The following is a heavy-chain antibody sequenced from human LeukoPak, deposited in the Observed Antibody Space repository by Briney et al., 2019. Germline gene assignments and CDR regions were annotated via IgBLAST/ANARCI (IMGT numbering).Heavy chain of an antibody. D-gene: IGHD3-3*01. Sequence: PGGSVRLSCEASGFTFEDYAMHWVRQAPGKGLEWVSGISWNSGSIGYADSVKGRFTISRDNAKNSLYLQMNSLRAEDMALYYCPRSGAGRHFVSWGQGTLVTISS. CDR2: ISWNSGSI. V-gene: IGHV3-9*03. CDR1: GFTFEDYA. CDR3: PRSGAGRHFVS. J-gene: IGHJ5*02.